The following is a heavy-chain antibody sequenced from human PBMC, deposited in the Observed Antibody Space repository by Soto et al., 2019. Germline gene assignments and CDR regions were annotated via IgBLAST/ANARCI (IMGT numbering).Heavy chain of an antibody. Sequence: PSETLSLTCTVSGGSISSYYWSWIRQPPGKGLEWIGYIYYSGSTNYNPSLKSRVTISVDTSKNQFSLKLSSVTAADTAVYYCARAPPYYYYGMDVWGQGTTVTVSS. V-gene: IGHV4-59*01. CDR3: ARAPPYYYYGMDV. J-gene: IGHJ6*02. CDR2: IYYSGST. CDR1: GGSISSYY.